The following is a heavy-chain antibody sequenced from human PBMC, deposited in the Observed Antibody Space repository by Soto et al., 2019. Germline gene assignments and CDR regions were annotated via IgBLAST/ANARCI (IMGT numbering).Heavy chain of an antibody. CDR3: ARDNGYCSSTSCPHWFDP. J-gene: IGHJ5*02. CDR2: IIPILGIA. CDR1: GGTFSSYT. Sequence: ASVKVSCKASGGTFSSYTISWVRQAPGQGLEWMGRIIPILGIANYAQKFQGRVTITADKSTSTAYMELSSLRSEDTAVYYCARDNGYCSSTSCPHWFDPWGQGTLVTVSS. D-gene: IGHD2-2*03. V-gene: IGHV1-69*04.